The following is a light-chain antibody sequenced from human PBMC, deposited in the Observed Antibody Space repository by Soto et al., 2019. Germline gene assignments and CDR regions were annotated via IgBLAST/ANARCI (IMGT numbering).Light chain of an antibody. V-gene: IGKV1-39*01. Sequence: DIQMTQSPSSLSASVGDRVTITCRASQSISSYLNWYQQKPGKAPKLLIYAASSLQSGVPSRFSSSGSGTAFTLTISSLQPQDFATYYCQQSYSTLSLTFGGGTKVELK. J-gene: IGKJ4*01. CDR1: QSISSY. CDR2: AAS. CDR3: QQSYSTLSLT.